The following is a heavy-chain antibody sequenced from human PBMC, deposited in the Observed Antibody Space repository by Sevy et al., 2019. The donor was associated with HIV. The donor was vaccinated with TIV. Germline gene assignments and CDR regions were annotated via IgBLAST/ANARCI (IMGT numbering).Heavy chain of an antibody. Sequence: GGSLRLSCAASGFTFSKYSMSWVRQPPGKGLEWVSTLSFGCGEINYADSGKGRFTIYRDNSKSSVYLQMNNLRPEDTAVYYCAREGCTKPHDYWGQGTLVTVSS. CDR2: LSFGCGEI. CDR1: GFTFSKYS. CDR3: AREGCTKPHDY. V-gene: IGHV3-23*01. J-gene: IGHJ4*02. D-gene: IGHD2-8*01.